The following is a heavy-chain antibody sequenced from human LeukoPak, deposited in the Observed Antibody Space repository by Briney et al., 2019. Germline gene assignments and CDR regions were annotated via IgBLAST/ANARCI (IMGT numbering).Heavy chain of an antibody. J-gene: IGHJ4*02. D-gene: IGHD3-3*01. CDR3: ATQPEFYDFWSGYHDY. V-gene: IGHV3-23*01. CDR1: GFTFSSYA. Sequence: PGGSLRLSCAASGFTFSSYAINWVRQAPGKGLEWVSAISGSGSSTHYADSVKGRFTISRDNSKNTLYLQMNSLRAEDTAVYYCATQPEFYDFWSGYHDYWGQGTLVTVSS. CDR2: ISGSGSST.